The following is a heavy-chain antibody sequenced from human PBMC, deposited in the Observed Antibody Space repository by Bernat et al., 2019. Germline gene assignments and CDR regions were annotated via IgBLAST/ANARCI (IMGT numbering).Heavy chain of an antibody. CDR1: GFTVSSNY. CDR3: ARVTGNIAFDI. V-gene: IGHV3-53*02. Sequence: EVQLVETGGGFIQPGGSLKLSCAASGFTVSSNYMSWVRQAPGKGLEWVSVIYSGGSTYYADSVKGRFTISRDNSKNTLYLQMNSLRAEDTAVYYCARVTGNIAFDIWGQGTMVTVSS. J-gene: IGHJ3*02. CDR2: IYSGGST. D-gene: IGHD3-9*01.